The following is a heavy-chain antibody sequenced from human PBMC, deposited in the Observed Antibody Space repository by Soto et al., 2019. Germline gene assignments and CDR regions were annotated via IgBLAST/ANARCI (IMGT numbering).Heavy chain of an antibody. CDR1: GGSCSGYY. J-gene: IGHJ4*02. Sequence: SETLSLTCAVYGGSCSGYYWSWIRQPPGKGLEWIGEINHSGSTNYNPSLKSRVTISVDTSKNQFSLKLSSVTAADTAVYYCARTQPGDYVWGSYRNSFGSFTYWGQGTLVTV. V-gene: IGHV4-34*01. D-gene: IGHD3-16*02. CDR2: INHSGST. CDR3: ARTQPGDYVWGSYRNSFGSFTY.